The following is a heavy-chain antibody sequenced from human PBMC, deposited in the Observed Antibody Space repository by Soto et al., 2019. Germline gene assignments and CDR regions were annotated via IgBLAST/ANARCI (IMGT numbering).Heavy chain of an antibody. CDR2: IKQDGSEK. J-gene: IGHJ3*02. CDR1: GFTFSSYW. CDR3: ARDRIAARPGYDAFDI. Sequence: GGSLRLSCAASGFTFSSYWMSWVRQAPGKGLEWVANIKQDGSEKYYVDSVKGRFTISRDNAKNSLYLRMNSLRAEDTAVYYCARDRIAARPGYDAFDIWGQGTMVTVSS. V-gene: IGHV3-7*03. D-gene: IGHD6-6*01.